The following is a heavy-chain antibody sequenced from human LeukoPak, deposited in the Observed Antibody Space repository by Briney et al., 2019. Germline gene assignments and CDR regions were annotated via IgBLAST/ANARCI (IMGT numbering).Heavy chain of an antibody. CDR2: ISSSSSYI. V-gene: IGHV3-21*01. CDR1: GFTFSSYR. J-gene: IGHJ4*02. CDR3: ARAPGAYCSGGGCYSPDY. Sequence: PGGSLRLSCAASGFTFSSYRMNWVRQAPGKGLEWVSSISSSSSYIYYADSVKGRFTISRDNAKNSLYLQMNSLRAEDTAVYYCARAPGAYCSGGGCYSPDYWGQGTLVTVSS. D-gene: IGHD2-15*01.